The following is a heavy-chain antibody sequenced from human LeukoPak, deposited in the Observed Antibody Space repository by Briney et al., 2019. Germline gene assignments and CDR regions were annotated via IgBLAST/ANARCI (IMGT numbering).Heavy chain of an antibody. D-gene: IGHD3-10*01. Sequence: ASVKVSCKASGYTFTGSGWYLYWLRQAPGQGLECVGWIHPNNGATLYAQKFQGRVAMTTDTSISTAYMELSRLRPDDTAMYYCARDGPAQMVDFDYWGQGTLITVSS. CDR1: GYTFTGSGWY. J-gene: IGHJ4*02. V-gene: IGHV1-2*02. CDR2: IHPNNGAT. CDR3: ARDGPAQMVDFDY.